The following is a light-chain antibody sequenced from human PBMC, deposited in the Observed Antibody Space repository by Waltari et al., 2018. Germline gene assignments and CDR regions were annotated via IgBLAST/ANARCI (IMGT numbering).Light chain of an antibody. Sequence: QSALTQPASVSGSPGQSITISCTGTSSDVGGYNYVSWYQQHPGKAPKLMIYDVSNRPSGVSNRFSGSKSGNTASLTISWLQAEDEADYYCSSYTSSRNYVFGTGTKVTVL. CDR1: SSDVGGYNY. V-gene: IGLV2-14*03. J-gene: IGLJ1*01. CDR3: SSYTSSRNYV. CDR2: DVS.